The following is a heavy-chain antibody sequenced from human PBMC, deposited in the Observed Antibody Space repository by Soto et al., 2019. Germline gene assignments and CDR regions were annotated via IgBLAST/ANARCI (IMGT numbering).Heavy chain of an antibody. CDR1: GGSISSGGYY. J-gene: IGHJ4*02. V-gene: IGHV4-31*03. Sequence: SETLSLTCTVSGGSISSGGYYWSWIRQHPGKGLEWIGYIYYSGSTYYNPSLKSRVTISVDTSKNQFSLKLSSVTAADTAVYYCARDLDSSGYLDYWGQGTLVTVSS. D-gene: IGHD3-22*01. CDR2: IYYSGST. CDR3: ARDLDSSGYLDY.